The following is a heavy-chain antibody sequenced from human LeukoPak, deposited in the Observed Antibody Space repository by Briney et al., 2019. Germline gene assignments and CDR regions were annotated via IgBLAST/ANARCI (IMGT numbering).Heavy chain of an antibody. V-gene: IGHV3-74*01. CDR2: INSDGSWT. Sequence: GGSLRLSCAASGNYWMHWVRQVPGKGLVWVSHINSDGSWTSYADSVKGRFTISKDNAKNTVYLEMNSLRAEDTAVYYCVSFYETYWGRGTLVTVSS. CDR3: VSFYETY. D-gene: IGHD2/OR15-2a*01. CDR1: GNYW. J-gene: IGHJ4*02.